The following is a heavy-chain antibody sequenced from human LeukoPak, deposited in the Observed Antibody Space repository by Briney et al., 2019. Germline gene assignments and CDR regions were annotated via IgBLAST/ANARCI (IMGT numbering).Heavy chain of an antibody. V-gene: IGHV3-30*04. J-gene: IGHJ4*02. CDR1: EFTFRKHA. Sequence: GGSLRLSCAASEFTFRKHAMHWVRQAPGKGLEWVAVISHDGSNKYYADSVKGRFTISRDNTKNSLYLQMNSLRAEDTAVYYCARVLHKRNYDSSVYYIYWGQGTLVTVSS. D-gene: IGHD3-22*01. CDR2: ISHDGSNK. CDR3: ARVLHKRNYDSSVYYIY.